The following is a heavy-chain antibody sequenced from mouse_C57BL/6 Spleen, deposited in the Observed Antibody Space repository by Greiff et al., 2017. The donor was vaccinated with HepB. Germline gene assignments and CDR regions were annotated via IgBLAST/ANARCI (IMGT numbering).Heavy chain of an antibody. J-gene: IGHJ2*01. Sequence: QVHVKQSGAELVKPGASVKISCKASGYAFSSYWMNWVKQRPGKGLEWIGQIYPGDGDTNYNGKFKGKATLTADKSSSTAYMQLSSLTSEDSAVYFCARGVTTVVAHWGQGTTLTVSS. CDR3: ARGVTTVVAH. V-gene: IGHV1-80*01. CDR1: GYAFSSYW. CDR2: IYPGDGDT. D-gene: IGHD1-1*01.